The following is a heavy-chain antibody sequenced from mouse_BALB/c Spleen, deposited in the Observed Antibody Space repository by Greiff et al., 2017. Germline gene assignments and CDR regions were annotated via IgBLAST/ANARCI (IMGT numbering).Heavy chain of an antibody. CDR2: IRNKANGYTT. D-gene: IGHD1-1*01. V-gene: IGHV7-3*02. J-gene: IGHJ2*01. CDR1: GFTFTDYY. Sequence: EVKLVESGGGLVQPGGSLRLSCATSGFTFTDYYMSWVRQPPGKALEWLGFIRNKANGYTTEYSASVKGRFTISRDNSQSILYLQMNTLRAEDSATYYCARDTVVRYFDYWGQGTTLTVSS. CDR3: ARDTVVRYFDY.